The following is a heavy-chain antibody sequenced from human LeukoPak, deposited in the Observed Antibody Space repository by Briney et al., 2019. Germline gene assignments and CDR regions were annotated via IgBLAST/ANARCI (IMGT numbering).Heavy chain of an antibody. CDR2: ISGVGGST. CDR3: VVYGGSDTNAFDI. CDR1: GFTFSSYA. J-gene: IGHJ3*02. Sequence: GGSLRLSCAASGFTFSSYAMTWVRHGPGKGLEWVADISGVGGSTFYADSVKGRFTISRDNSKNTLYLQMRSLRAEDAAVYYCVVYGGSDTNAFDIWGQGTMVTVSS. D-gene: IGHD5-12*01. V-gene: IGHV3-23*01.